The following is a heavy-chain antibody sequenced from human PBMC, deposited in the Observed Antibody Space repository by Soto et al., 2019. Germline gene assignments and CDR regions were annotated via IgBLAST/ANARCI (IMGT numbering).Heavy chain of an antibody. J-gene: IGHJ3*02. D-gene: IGHD3-22*01. Sequence: GSLRLSCASSGFTFSNAWMNWVRQAPGKGLEWVGRIKSKTDGGTTDYAAPVKGRFTISGDDSKNTLYLQMNSLKTEDTAVYYCTTDAYITMIVGDAFDIWGQGTMVTVSS. V-gene: IGHV3-15*07. CDR2: IKSKTDGGTT. CDR1: GFTFSNAW. CDR3: TTDAYITMIVGDAFDI.